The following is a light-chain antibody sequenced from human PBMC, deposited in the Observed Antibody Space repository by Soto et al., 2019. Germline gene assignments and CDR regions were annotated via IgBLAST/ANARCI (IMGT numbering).Light chain of an antibody. CDR1: SSNIGTNT. V-gene: IGLV1-44*01. CDR3: AAWDDSLDGPV. Sequence: QAVVTQPPSASGTPGQRVTISCSGGSSNIGTNTVNWYQQLPGTAPKLLIYISDQRPSGVPDRFSGSKSGASASLAISGLQSEDEADYYCAAWDDSLDGPVFGGGTKVTVL. CDR2: ISD. J-gene: IGLJ2*01.